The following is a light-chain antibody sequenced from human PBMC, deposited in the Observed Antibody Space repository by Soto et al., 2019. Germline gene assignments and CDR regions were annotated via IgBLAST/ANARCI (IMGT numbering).Light chain of an antibody. CDR3: SSYAGSNNLVV. Sequence: QSALTQPPSASGSPGQSVTISCTGTSSDVGGYHYVSWYQQHPGKAPKLMIYDISKRPSGVPDRFSGSKSGNTASLTVSGLQAEDESDYYCSSYAGSNNLVVFGGGTQLTVL. J-gene: IGLJ2*01. CDR2: DIS. V-gene: IGLV2-8*01. CDR1: SSDVGGYHY.